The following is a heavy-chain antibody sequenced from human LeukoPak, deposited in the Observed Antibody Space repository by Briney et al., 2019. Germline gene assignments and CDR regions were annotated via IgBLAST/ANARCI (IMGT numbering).Heavy chain of an antibody. J-gene: IGHJ4*02. Sequence: GGSLRLSCAASGFTSSSYWMSWVRQAPGRRLEWVANIKQDGSEKYYVDSVKGRFTISRDNAKNSLYLQMNSLRAEDTAVYYCGGYSYGYNPVYWGQGTLVTVSS. D-gene: IGHD5-18*01. CDR2: IKQDGSEK. V-gene: IGHV3-7*01. CDR1: GFTSSSYW. CDR3: GGYSYGYNPVY.